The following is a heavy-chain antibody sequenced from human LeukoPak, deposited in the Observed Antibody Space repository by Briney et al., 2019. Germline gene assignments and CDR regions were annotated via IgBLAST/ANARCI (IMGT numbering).Heavy chain of an antibody. V-gene: IGHV4-34*01. CDR2: INRSGST. Sequence: SGTLSLTCAVYGGSFSGYYWSWIRQPPGKGLEWIGEINRSGSTNYNPSLKSRVTISVDTSKNQFSLKLSSVTAADTAVYYCAREPIRKYCSSTSCPRYYYYGMDVWGKGTTVTVSS. D-gene: IGHD2-2*01. CDR1: GGSFSGYY. CDR3: AREPIRKYCSSTSCPRYYYYGMDV. J-gene: IGHJ6*04.